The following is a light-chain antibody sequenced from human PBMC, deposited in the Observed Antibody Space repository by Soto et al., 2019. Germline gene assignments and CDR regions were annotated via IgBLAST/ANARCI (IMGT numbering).Light chain of an antibody. V-gene: IGLV2-8*01. J-gene: IGLJ3*02. CDR3: SSYAGNNKL. CDR1: SSDVGNYNY. Sequence: QSALTQPPSASGSPGQSVTISCTGTSSDVGNYNYVSWYQQHPGKVPKLMIYEVNKRPSGVPDRFSGSKSGNTASLTVSGLQAEDEADYYCSSYAGNNKLFGGGTKLTVL. CDR2: EVN.